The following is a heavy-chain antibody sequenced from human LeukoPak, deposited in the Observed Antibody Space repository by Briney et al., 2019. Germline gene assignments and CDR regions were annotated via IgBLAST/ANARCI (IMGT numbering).Heavy chain of an antibody. V-gene: IGHV3-7*01. CDR3: ARGPYTSSNYFDY. Sequence: PSGGSLRLSCAASGFTFSSYWMSWVRQAPGKGLEWVANIKQDGSEKYYVDSVKGRFTISRDNAKNSLYLQMNSLRAEDTAVYYCARGPYTSSNYFDYWGQGTLVTVSS. CDR2: IKQDGSEK. D-gene: IGHD6-6*01. J-gene: IGHJ4*02. CDR1: GFTFSSYW.